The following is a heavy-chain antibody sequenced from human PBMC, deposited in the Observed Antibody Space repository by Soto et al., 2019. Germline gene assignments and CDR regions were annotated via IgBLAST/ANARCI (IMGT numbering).Heavy chain of an antibody. J-gene: IGHJ4*02. V-gene: IGHV4-59*01. CDR3: ARVVTATSHYFDC. CDR2: MYNSENT. D-gene: IGHD2-15*01. Sequence: XTLSLTCTVSGGSISTYSWCWIRQSPGKGLEWIGCMYNSENTKYNPSLKSRVTISRDTSKKQFSLKLSSVTAADTAVYYCARVVTATSHYFDCWGQGTLVTVSS. CDR1: GGSISTYS.